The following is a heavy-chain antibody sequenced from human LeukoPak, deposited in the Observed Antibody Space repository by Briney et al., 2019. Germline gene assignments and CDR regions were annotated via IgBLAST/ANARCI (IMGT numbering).Heavy chain of an antibody. J-gene: IGHJ4*02. D-gene: IGHD4-17*01. CDR2: IYYSGTT. CDR1: GGSISSGGYY. Sequence: SETLSLTCTVSGGSISSGGYYWSWIRQHPGKGLEWTGYIYYSGTTSYNPSLKRRVTISVDTSKKQFSLKLTSVTAADTAVYYCASLIPSLRYLDYWGQGTLVTVSS. V-gene: IGHV4-31*03. CDR3: ASLIPSLRYLDY.